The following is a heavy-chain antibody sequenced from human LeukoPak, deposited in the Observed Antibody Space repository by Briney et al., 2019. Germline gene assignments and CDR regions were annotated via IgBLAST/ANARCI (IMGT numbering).Heavy chain of an antibody. J-gene: IGHJ4*02. D-gene: IGHD3-3*01. CDR1: GYTFTGYY. Sequence: ASVKVSCKASGYTFTGYYVHWVRQAPGQGLEWMGWINPNSGGTNYAQKFQGRVTVTRDTSISTAYMELSRLRSDDTAVYYCARSITIFGVSTPGYWGQGTLVTVSS. CDR3: ARSITIFGVSTPGY. CDR2: INPNSGGT. V-gene: IGHV1-2*02.